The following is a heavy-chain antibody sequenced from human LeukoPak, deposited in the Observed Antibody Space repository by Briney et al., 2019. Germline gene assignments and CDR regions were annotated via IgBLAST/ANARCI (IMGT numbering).Heavy chain of an antibody. CDR3: ARGGDSSGWDLYYYYYYMDV. V-gene: IGHV1-2*02. D-gene: IGHD6-19*01. CDR2: INPNSGGT. J-gene: IGHJ6*03. CDR1: GYTFTGYY. Sequence: ASVKVSCKASGYTFTGYYMHWVRQAPGQGLEWMGWINPNSGGTNYAQKFQGRVTMTRDTSISTAYMELSRLRSDDTAVYYCARGGDSSGWDLYYYYYYMDVWGKGTTVTISS.